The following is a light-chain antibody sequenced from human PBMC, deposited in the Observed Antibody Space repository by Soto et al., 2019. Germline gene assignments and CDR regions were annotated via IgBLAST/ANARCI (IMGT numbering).Light chain of an antibody. CDR2: EVS. CDR3: CSYAGSSTLGRV. CDR1: SSDVGSYNL. Sequence: QSVLTQPASVSGSPGQSITISCTGTSSDVGSYNLVSWYQQHPGKAPKLMIYEVSKRPSGVSNRFSGSKSGNTASLTISGLQAEDEADYYCCSYAGSSTLGRVFGTGTKVTVL. V-gene: IGLV2-23*02. J-gene: IGLJ1*01.